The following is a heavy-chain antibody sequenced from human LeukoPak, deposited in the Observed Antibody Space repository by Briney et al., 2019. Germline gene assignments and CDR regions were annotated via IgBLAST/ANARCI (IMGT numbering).Heavy chain of an antibody. V-gene: IGHV3-23*01. CDR3: AKLQRIAAAGEDWFDP. CDR2: ISASGGGT. D-gene: IGHD6-13*01. J-gene: IGHJ5*02. Sequence: GGSLRLSCAASGFTFSNYAMSWVRQAPGQGLEWFSGISASGGGTYYADSVKGRFTISRKNSKNTLYLQMNSLRAEDTAVYYCAKLQRIAAAGEDWFDPWGQGTLVTVSS. CDR1: GFTFSNYA.